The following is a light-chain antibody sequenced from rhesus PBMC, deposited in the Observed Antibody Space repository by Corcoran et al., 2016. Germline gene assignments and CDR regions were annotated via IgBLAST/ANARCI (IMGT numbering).Light chain of an antibody. V-gene: IGLV2-13*03. CDR1: TTDIGAYDR. J-gene: IGLJ1*01. Sequence: QAAPTQSPSVSGSPGQSVTISCTGTTTDIGAYDRVSWYQQHPDKAPTLLIYDFSKRPSGVSDRFSGSKSGNTASLTISGLQAEDEADYYCCSHATSDIYIFGVGTRLTVL. CDR3: CSHATSDIYI. CDR2: DFS.